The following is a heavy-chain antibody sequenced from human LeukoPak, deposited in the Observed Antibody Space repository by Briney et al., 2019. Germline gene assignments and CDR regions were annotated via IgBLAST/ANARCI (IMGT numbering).Heavy chain of an antibody. Sequence: SATLSLTCTVAGGSIGSSSYDAGWIRHPPGKGLGWIGSIYYSGSTYYNPSLKSRVTISVDTSKNQFSLKLSSVTAADTAVFYCARDPYSGSNWFDPWGQGTLVTVSS. CDR1: GGSIGSSSYD. CDR2: IYYSGST. D-gene: IGHD1-26*01. CDR3: ARDPYSGSNWFDP. J-gene: IGHJ5*02. V-gene: IGHV4-39*07.